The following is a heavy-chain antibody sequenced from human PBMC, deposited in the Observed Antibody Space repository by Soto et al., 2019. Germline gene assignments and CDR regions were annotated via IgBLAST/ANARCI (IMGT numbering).Heavy chain of an antibody. CDR3: ARLMNGDYYYYYGMDV. CDR1: GGSISSSSYY. J-gene: IGHJ6*02. CDR2: IYYSGST. Sequence: TLSLTCTVSGGSISSSSYYWGWIRQPPGKGLEWIGSIYYSGSTYYNPSLKSRVTISVDTSKNQFSLKLSSVTAADTAVYYCARLMNGDYYYYYGMDVWGQGTTVTVSS. D-gene: IGHD4-17*01. V-gene: IGHV4-39*01.